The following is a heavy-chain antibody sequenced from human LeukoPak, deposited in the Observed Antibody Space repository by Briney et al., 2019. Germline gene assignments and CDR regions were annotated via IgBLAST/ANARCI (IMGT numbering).Heavy chain of an antibody. CDR2: INGSGGSI. CDR1: GFTFSIYW. CDR3: AKNRGAPL. V-gene: IGHV3-23*01. Sequence: GGSLRLSCAASGFTFSIYWMSWVRQAPGKGLEWVSDINGSGGSIYYADSVKGRFTISRDNSKNTLYLQMNSLRAEDTAVYYCAKNRGAPLWGQGTLVTVSS. J-gene: IGHJ4*02. D-gene: IGHD2/OR15-2a*01.